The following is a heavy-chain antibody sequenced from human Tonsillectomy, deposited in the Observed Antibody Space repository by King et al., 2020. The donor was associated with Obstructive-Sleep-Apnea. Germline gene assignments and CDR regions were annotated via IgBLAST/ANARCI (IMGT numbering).Heavy chain of an antibody. CDR1: GFTFSSYA. CDR2: ISGGGGST. D-gene: IGHD5-12*01. V-gene: IGHV3-23*04. CDR3: AASSGYGSFDY. J-gene: IGHJ4*02. Sequence: VQLVESGGGLVQPGGSLKLSCAASGFTFSSYAMTWVRQAQGKGLDWVSSISGGGGSTYYADSVKGRFTMSRDNSKNTRYLQMNSLRAEDTAVFYCAASSGYGSFDYWGQGTLVTVSS.